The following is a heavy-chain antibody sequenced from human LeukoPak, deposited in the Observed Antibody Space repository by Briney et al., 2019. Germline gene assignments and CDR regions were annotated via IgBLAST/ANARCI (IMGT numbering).Heavy chain of an antibody. Sequence: GGSLRLSCAASGFTFSSYEMNWVRQAPGKGLEWVSYISSSGSTIYYADSVKGRFTISRDNAKNSLYLQMNSLRAEDTAFYYWVRDLARDGYIRVPDFVYCGQGTLLTVSS. CDR1: GFTFSSYE. V-gene: IGHV3-48*03. J-gene: IGHJ4*02. CDR3: VRDLARDGYIRVPDFVY. D-gene: IGHD5-24*01. CDR2: ISSSGSTI.